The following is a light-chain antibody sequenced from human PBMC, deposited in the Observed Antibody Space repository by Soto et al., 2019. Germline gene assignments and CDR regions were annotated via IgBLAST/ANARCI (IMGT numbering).Light chain of an antibody. J-gene: IGLJ2*01. CDR1: SANIGSKT. CDR2: SNN. V-gene: IGLV1-44*01. CDR3: AAWDDSLNGVV. Sequence: QAVLTQPPSASGTPGQRVTISCSGSSANIGSKTVNWYQQLPGTAPKLLIYSNNQRPSGVPGRFSDSKSGTSASLAISGLQSEDEADYYCAAWDDSLNGVVFGGGTKLTVL.